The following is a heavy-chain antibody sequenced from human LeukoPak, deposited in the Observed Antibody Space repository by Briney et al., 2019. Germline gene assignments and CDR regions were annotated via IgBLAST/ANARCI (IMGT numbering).Heavy chain of an antibody. V-gene: IGHV4-59*08. CDR1: GGSITGHY. Sequence: SETLSLTCAVSGGSITGHYWNWIRQTPGMRLEWIGYTSYSRTTIYNSYFKGRATMSIDTSKNQLYLNLTSVTATGTAVYYCAKLGHSDGWYLGAFDIWGQGTTVIVSS. CDR3: AKLGHSDGWYLGAFDI. CDR2: TSYSRTT. J-gene: IGHJ3*02. D-gene: IGHD6-19*01.